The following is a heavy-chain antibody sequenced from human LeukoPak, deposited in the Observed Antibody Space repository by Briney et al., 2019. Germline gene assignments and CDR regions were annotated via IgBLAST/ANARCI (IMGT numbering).Heavy chain of an antibody. V-gene: IGHV3-30*18. CDR3: AKDSTFIGAAGGYFEY. J-gene: IGHJ4*02. D-gene: IGHD6-13*01. Sequence: PGGSLRLSCAASGFTFSSYGMHWVRQAPGKGLEWVAVISYDGSNKYYADSVKGRFTISRDNSKNTLYLQMNSLRGEDTAVYYCAKDSTFIGAAGGYFEYWGQGTLVTVSS. CDR1: GFTFSSYG. CDR2: ISYDGSNK.